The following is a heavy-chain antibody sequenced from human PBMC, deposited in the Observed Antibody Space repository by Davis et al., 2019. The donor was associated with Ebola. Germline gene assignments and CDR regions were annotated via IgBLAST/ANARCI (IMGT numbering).Heavy chain of an antibody. CDR1: GFTFSSYA. J-gene: IGHJ4*02. Sequence: GESLKISCAASGFTFSSYAMHWVRQAPGKGLEWVAVISYDGSNKYYADSVKGRFTISRDNSKNTLYLQMNSLRAEDTAVYYCAKDLHSSGWTVDYWGQGTLVTVSS. CDR2: ISYDGSNK. D-gene: IGHD6-19*01. V-gene: IGHV3-30-3*01. CDR3: AKDLHSSGWTVDY.